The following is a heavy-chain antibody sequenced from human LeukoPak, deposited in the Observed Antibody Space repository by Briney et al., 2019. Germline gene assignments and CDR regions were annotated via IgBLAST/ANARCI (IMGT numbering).Heavy chain of an antibody. J-gene: IGHJ5*02. Sequence: ASVKVSCKASGYTFTGYYVLWVRQAPGQGLEWMGWINPNRGDTHYAQKFQGRVTMTRDTSISTAYMELSGLKSDDTAVYYCARWVGYSNWFDPWGQGTLVTVSS. CDR3: ARWVGYSNWFDP. CDR2: INPNRGDT. CDR1: GYTFTGYY. D-gene: IGHD2-15*01. V-gene: IGHV1-2*02.